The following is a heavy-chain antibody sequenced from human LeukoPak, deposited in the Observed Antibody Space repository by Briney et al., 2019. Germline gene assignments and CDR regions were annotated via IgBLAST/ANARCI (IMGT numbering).Heavy chain of an antibody. CDR2: ISTSSSYI. CDR1: GFTFSSYG. Sequence: GGSLRLSCAASGFTFSSYGMSWVRQAPGKGLEWVSSISTSSSYIYYADSVKGRFTISRDNAKNSLFLQMNSLRAEDTAVYYCARDLLEIAADSYFDYWGQGTLVTVSS. V-gene: IGHV3-21*01. D-gene: IGHD6-13*01. CDR3: ARDLLEIAADSYFDY. J-gene: IGHJ4*02.